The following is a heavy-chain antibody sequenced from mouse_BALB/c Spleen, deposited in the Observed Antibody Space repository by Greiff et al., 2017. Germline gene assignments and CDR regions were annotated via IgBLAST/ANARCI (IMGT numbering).Heavy chain of an antibody. CDR1: GFNIKDTY. J-gene: IGHJ1*01. V-gene: IGHV14-3*02. CDR3: ASTITTYFDV. Sequence: VQLQQSGAELVKPGASVKLSCTASGFNIKDTYMHWVKQRPEQGLEWIGRIDPANGNTKYDPKFQGKATITADTSSNTAYLQLSSLTSEDTAVYYCASTITTYFDVWGAGTTVTVSS. D-gene: IGHD1-1*01. CDR2: IDPANGNT.